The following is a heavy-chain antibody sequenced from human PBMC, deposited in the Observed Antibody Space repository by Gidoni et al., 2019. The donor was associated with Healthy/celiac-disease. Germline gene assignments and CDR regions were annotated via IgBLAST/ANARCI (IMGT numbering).Heavy chain of an antibody. CDR1: GFTFSSYA. V-gene: IGHV3-23*01. D-gene: IGHD3-16*02. J-gene: IGHJ5*02. Sequence: EVQLLESGGGLVQPGGSLRLSCAASGFTFSSYAMRWVRQAPGKGLEWVSSISGSGGSTYYADSVKGRYTISRDNSKNTLYLQMNSLRAEDTAVYYCAKGGYDYVWGSYRYNWFDPWGQGTLVTVSS. CDR3: AKGGYDYVWGSYRYNWFDP. CDR2: ISGSGGST.